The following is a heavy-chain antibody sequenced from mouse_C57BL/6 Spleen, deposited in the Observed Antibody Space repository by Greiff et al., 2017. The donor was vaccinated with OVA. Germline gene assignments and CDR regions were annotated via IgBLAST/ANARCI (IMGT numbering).Heavy chain of an antibody. Sequence: DVHLVESGGGLVQPGGSLKLSCAASGFTFSDYYMYWVRQTPEKRLEWVAYISNGGGSTYYPDTVKGRFTISRDNAKNTLYLPMSRLKSEDTAMYYCARHSNYNAMDYWGQGTSVTVSS. D-gene: IGHD2-5*01. CDR3: ARHSNYNAMDY. J-gene: IGHJ4*01. CDR2: ISNGGGST. CDR1: GFTFSDYY. V-gene: IGHV5-12*01.